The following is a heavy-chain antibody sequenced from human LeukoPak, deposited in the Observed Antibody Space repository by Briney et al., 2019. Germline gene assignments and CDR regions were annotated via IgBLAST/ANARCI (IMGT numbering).Heavy chain of an antibody. Sequence: GGSLRLSCTASGFPFIEYSMNWVRQVPGKGLEWISYIGIDSGNTKYPDSVRGRFTISADKAKNSLYLQMNSLRVEDTAVYYCARDHNYAFDNWGQGTLVSVAS. V-gene: IGHV3-48*01. J-gene: IGHJ4*02. CDR3: ARDHNYAFDN. D-gene: IGHD1-1*01. CDR1: GFPFIEYS. CDR2: IGIDSGNT.